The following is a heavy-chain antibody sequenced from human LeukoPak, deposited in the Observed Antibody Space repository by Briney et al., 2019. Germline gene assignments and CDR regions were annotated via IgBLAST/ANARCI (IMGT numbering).Heavy chain of an antibody. D-gene: IGHD3-22*01. V-gene: IGHV4-34*01. J-gene: IGHJ3*02. CDR1: GGSFSGYY. CDR3: AREESPYDRDRDAFDI. Sequence: PSETLSLTCAVYGGSFSGYYWSWIRQPPGKGLEWIGEINHSGSTYYNPSLKSRVTISVDTSKNQFSLKLSSVTAADTAVYYCAREESPYDRDRDAFDIWGQGTMVTVSS. CDR2: INHSGST.